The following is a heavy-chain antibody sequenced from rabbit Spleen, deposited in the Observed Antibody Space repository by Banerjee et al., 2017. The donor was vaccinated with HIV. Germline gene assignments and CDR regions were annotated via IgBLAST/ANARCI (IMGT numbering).Heavy chain of an antibody. V-gene: IGHV1S40*01. J-gene: IGHJ6*01. CDR3: ARDTSSSFSSYGMDL. Sequence: QSLEESGGDLVKPEGSLTLTCTASGFSFSSSYWMSWVRQAPGKGLEWIACIDTGSSGFTYFATWAKGRFTCSKTSSTTVTLQMTRLTAADTATYFCARDTSSSFSSYGMDLWGQGTLVTVS. CDR1: GFSFSSSYW. CDR2: IDTGSSGFT. D-gene: IGHD1-1*01.